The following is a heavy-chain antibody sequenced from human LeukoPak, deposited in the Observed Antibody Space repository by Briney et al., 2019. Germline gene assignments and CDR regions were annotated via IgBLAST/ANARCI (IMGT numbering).Heavy chain of an antibody. D-gene: IGHD5-18*01. CDR1: GFTLSNFG. CDR3: AKDADTATIIYWYFDL. J-gene: IGHJ2*01. Sequence: QPGGSLRLSCTASGFTLSNFGMHWVRQAPGKGLEWVAVISDDGSNTFYADSVKGRFTISRDNSKNTLYLQLNSLRPEDTAVYYCAKDADTATIIYWYFDLWGRGTRVTVSS. V-gene: IGHV3-30*18. CDR2: ISDDGSNT.